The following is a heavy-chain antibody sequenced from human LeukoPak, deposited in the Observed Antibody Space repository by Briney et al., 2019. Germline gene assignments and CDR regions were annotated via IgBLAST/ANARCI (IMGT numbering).Heavy chain of an antibody. V-gene: IGHV4-61*02. D-gene: IGHD3-22*01. CDR2: IYTSGST. J-gene: IGHJ4*02. CDR1: GGSISSGSYY. CDR3: ARDYDSSGYPFY. Sequence: PSETLSLTCTVSGGSISSGSYYWSWIRQPAGKGLEWIGRIYTSGSTNYNPSLKSRVTISVDTSKNQFSLKLSSVTAADTAVYYCARDYDSSGYPFYWGQGTLVTVSS.